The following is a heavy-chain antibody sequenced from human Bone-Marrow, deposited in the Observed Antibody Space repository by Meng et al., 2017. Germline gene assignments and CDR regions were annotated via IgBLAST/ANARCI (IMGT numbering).Heavy chain of an antibody. CDR2: FHHSGTT. CDR3: AASSGWYRIDS. CDR1: RASVSSGYW. D-gene: IGHD6-19*01. J-gene: IGHJ4*02. Sequence: QGQLPASGPVLLKPSGTLSLTCACSRASVSSGYWVTWVRQPPGKGLEWIGEFHHSGTTNYNPSLRSRVTISVDTSKNQFSLRLTSVTAADTAVYYCAASSGWYRIDSWGQGTLVTVFS. V-gene: IGHV4-4*02.